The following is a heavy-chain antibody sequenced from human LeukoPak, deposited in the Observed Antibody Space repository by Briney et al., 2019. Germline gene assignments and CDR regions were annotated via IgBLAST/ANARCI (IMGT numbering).Heavy chain of an antibody. J-gene: IGHJ6*03. CDR2: IIPIFGTA. V-gene: IGHV1-69*13. D-gene: IGHD6-6*01. CDR3: ARMEYSSSSIYYYYMDV. CDR1: GGTFSSYA. Sequence: SVKVSCKASGGTFSSYAISWVRQAPGQGLEWMGGIIPIFGTANYAQKFQGRVTITADESTSTAYMELSSLRSEDTAVYYCARMEYSSSSIYYYYMDVWGKGTTVTVSS.